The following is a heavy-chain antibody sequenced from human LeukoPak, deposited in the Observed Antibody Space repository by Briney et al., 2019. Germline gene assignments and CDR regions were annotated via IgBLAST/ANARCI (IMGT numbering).Heavy chain of an antibody. D-gene: IGHD2-2*01. J-gene: IGHJ5*02. Sequence: PGGSLRLSCAASGFTFSSYAMHWVRQAPGKGLEWVAVISYDGSNKYYADSVKGRFTISRDNSKNTLYLQMNSLRAEDTAVYYCTLVPPNPWGQGTLVTVSS. CDR3: TLVPPNP. CDR1: GFTFSSYA. CDR2: ISYDGSNK. V-gene: IGHV3-30-3*01.